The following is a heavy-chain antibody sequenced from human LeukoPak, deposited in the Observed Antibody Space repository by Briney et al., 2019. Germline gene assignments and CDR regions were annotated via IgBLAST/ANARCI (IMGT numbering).Heavy chain of an antibody. D-gene: IGHD1-14*01. CDR3: GRDNLYYYGMDV. J-gene: IGHJ6*02. V-gene: IGHV4-39*07. CDR2: IYYSGST. Sequence: PSETLSLTCTVSGGSISSSSYYWGWIRQPPGKGLEWIGSIYYSGSTYYNPSLKSRVTISVDTSKNQFSLKLSSVTAADTAVYYCGRDNLYYYGMDVWGQGTTVTVSS. CDR1: GGSISSSSYY.